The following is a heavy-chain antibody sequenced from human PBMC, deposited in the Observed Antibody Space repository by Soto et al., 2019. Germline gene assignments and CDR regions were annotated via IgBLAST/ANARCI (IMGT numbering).Heavy chain of an antibody. J-gene: IGHJ5*02. Sequence: LRLSCAASGFTFSSYSMNWVRQAPGKGLEWVSSISSSSSYIYYADSVKGRFTISRDNAKNSLYLQMNSLRAEDTAVYYCARNMYSSSWNCFDPWGQGTLVTVSS. D-gene: IGHD6-13*01. CDR3: ARNMYSSSWNCFDP. CDR1: GFTFSSYS. V-gene: IGHV3-21*01. CDR2: ISSSSSYI.